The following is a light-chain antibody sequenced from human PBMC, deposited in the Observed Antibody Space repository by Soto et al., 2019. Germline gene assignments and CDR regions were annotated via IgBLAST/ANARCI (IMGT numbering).Light chain of an antibody. V-gene: IGLV2-11*01. CDR3: CSYAGTYNYV. CDR2: DVS. Sequence: QSALTQPRSVSGSPGQSVSISCIGTISDVGGYKYVSWYQQHPGKAPKLMIFDVSLRPSGVPDRFSGSKSGNTASLTISGLQAEDEADYYCCSYAGTYNYVFGTGTKLTVL. J-gene: IGLJ1*01. CDR1: ISDVGGYKY.